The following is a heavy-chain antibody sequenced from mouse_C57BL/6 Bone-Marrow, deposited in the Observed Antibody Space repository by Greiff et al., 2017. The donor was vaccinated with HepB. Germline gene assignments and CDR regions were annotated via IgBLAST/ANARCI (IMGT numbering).Heavy chain of an antibody. V-gene: IGHV1-50*01. CDR1: GYTFTSYW. CDR3: ARITFDV. CDR2: IDPSDSYT. D-gene: IGHD1-1*01. Sequence: QVQLKQPGAELVKPGASVKLSCKASGYTFTSYWMQWVKQRPGQGLEWIGEIDPSDSYTNYNQKFKGKATLTVDTSSSTAYMQLSSLTSEDSAVYYCARITFDVWGTGTTVTVSS. J-gene: IGHJ1*03.